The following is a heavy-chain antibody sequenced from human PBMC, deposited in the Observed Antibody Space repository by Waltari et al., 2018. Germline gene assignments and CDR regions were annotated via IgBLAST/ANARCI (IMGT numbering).Heavy chain of an antibody. Sequence: QVQLQESGPGLVKASETLSLTCGVSGYFISSGYYWGWIRRPPGKGLEWIGSIIHSGSTYYNPSLKSRVTISVDTSKNQFTLNLNSVTAADTAVYYCVRVSNQWYFDLWGRDTLVSVSS. J-gene: IGHJ2*01. V-gene: IGHV4-38-2*01. CDR1: GYFISSGYY. CDR3: VRVSNQWYFDL. D-gene: IGHD3-3*02. CDR2: IIHSGST.